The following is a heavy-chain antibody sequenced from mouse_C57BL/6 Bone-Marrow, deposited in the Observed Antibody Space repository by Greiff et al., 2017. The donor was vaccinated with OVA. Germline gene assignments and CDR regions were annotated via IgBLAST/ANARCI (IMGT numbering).Heavy chain of an antibody. CDR3: ARCIMDRVADY. V-gene: IGHV1-18*01. CDR2: INHNNGGT. D-gene: IGHD2-14*01. J-gene: IGHJ2*01. Sequence: EVKLVESGAELARPGASVKIPCKASGYTFTDYNMDWVKQSHGKSLEWIGDINHNNGGTIYNQKFKGKATLTVDKSSSTAYMELRSLTSEDTAVYYCARCIMDRVADYWGKGTTLTVSS. CDR1: GYTFTDYN.